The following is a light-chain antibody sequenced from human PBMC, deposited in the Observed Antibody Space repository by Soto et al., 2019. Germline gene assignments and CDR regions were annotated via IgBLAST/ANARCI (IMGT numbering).Light chain of an antibody. J-gene: IGKJ1*01. Sequence: EIVMTQSPATLSVSPGGRATHSCRASQSISDTLAWYQQKPGQAPRLLIYGASRRATGFPARFSGSGSGTDFTLTISSLQSEDFAVYYCQQYDNWPWTFGQGTKV. CDR2: GAS. CDR1: QSISDT. V-gene: IGKV3-15*01. CDR3: QQYDNWPWT.